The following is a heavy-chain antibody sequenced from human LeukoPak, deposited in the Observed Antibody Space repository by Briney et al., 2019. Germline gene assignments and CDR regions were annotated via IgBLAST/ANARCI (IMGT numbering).Heavy chain of an antibody. CDR2: INPNSGGT. Sequence: ASVKVSCKASGYTFTGYYMHWVRQAPGQGLEWMGWINPNSGGTNYAQKFQGRVTMTRDAFISTAYMELSWLRSDDTALYYCATGYAGNSVPDYWGQGTLVTVSS. D-gene: IGHD4-23*01. CDR3: ATGYAGNSVPDY. J-gene: IGHJ4*02. CDR1: GYTFTGYY. V-gene: IGHV1-2*02.